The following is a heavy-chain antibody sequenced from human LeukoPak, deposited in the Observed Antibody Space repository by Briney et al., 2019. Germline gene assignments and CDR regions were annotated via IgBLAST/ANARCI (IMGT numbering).Heavy chain of an antibody. J-gene: IGHJ4*02. Sequence: SQTLSLTCTVSGGSISSGGYYWSWIRQPPGKGLEWIGYIYYSGSTYYNPSLKSRVTISVDTSKNQFSLKLSSVTAADTAVYYCARLTSGTHPNFDYWGQGTLVTVSS. CDR2: IYYSGST. CDR3: ARLTSGTHPNFDY. V-gene: IGHV4-30-2*01. D-gene: IGHD3-10*01. CDR1: GGSISSGGYY.